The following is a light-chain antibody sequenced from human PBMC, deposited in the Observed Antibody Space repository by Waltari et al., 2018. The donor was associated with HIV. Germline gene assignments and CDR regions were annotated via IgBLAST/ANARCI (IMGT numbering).Light chain of an antibody. Sequence: QSVLTQPPSVSAAPGQKVTISCSGSTSNVGKNYVSWYQQFPETAPKLIIYDNNKRPSGIPARSSGSKSGTSATLTITGLQTGDEADYYCGTWDSSVSAGVFGGGSKLTVL. V-gene: IGLV1-51*01. CDR3: GTWDSSVSAGV. J-gene: IGLJ3*02. CDR2: DNN. CDR1: TSNVGKNY.